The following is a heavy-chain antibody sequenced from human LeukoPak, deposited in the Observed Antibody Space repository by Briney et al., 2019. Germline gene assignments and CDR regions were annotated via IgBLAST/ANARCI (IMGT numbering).Heavy chain of an antibody. V-gene: IGHV3-23*01. Sequence: GGSLRLSCAASGFTFSNYAMSWVRQAPGKGLEWVSGISGSGIGTYYADSMKGRFTISRDNSKNTLYLQMNSLTAEDTAVYFCAGRHSISWFFDNWGRGTLVTVSS. D-gene: IGHD6-13*01. CDR1: GFTFSNYA. CDR2: ISGSGIGT. CDR3: AGRHSISWFFDN. J-gene: IGHJ4*02.